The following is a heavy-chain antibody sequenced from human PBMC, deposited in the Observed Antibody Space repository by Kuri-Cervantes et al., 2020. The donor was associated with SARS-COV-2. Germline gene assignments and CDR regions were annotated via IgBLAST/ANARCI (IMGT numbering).Heavy chain of an antibody. CDR2: ISDSGGST. V-gene: IGHV3-23*01. J-gene: IGHJ2*01. Sequence: GGSLRLSCAASGFTFSGYAMSWVRQAPGKGLEWVSAISDSGGSTYYADSVKGRFTISRDNSKNTLYLQMNTLRAEDTAVYYCAKDNSENGRGYWYLDLWGRGTLVTVSS. CDR3: AKDNSENGRGYWYLDL. CDR1: GFTFSGYA. D-gene: IGHD1-1*01.